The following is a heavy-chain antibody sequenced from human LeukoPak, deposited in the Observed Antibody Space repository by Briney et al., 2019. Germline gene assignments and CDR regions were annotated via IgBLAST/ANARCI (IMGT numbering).Heavy chain of an antibody. CDR2: ISGSGVST. J-gene: IGHJ3*01. V-gene: IGHV3-23*01. CDR1: GFTFSSYA. Sequence: GGSLRLSCAASGFTFSSYAMSWVRQAPGKGLEWVSAISGSGVSTYYADSVKGRFTISRDNSKNTLYLQMNSLRAEDTAIYYCAKEGYGDFSGGAFDVWGQGTMVTVSS. CDR3: AKEGYGDFSGGAFDV. D-gene: IGHD4-17*01.